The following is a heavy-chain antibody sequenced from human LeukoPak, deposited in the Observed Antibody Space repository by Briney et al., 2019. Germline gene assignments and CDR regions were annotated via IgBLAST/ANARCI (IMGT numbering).Heavy chain of an antibody. J-gene: IGHJ5*02. V-gene: IGHV3-30*03. D-gene: IGHD5-12*01. CDR3: ARGLLWLPTDSNWFDP. Sequence: GGSLRLSCAASGFTFSSYGMHWVRQAPGKGLEWVAVISYDGSNKYYADSVKGRFTISRDNSKNTLYLQMNSLRAEDTAVYYCARGLLWLPTDSNWFDPWGQGTLVTVSS. CDR1: GFTFSSYG. CDR2: ISYDGSNK.